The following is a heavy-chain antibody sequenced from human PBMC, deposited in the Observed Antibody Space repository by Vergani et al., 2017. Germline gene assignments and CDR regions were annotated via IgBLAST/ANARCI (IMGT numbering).Heavy chain of an antibody. CDR3: ARGGDGNSWTWNWFDP. V-gene: IGHV4-59*01. CDR1: GGSISSYY. J-gene: IGHJ5*02. CDR2: IYYSGST. D-gene: IGHD6-13*01. Sequence: QLQLQESGPGLVKPSETLSLTCTVSGGSISSYYWSWIRQPPGKGLEWIGYIYYSGSTNYNPSLKSRVPISVDTSKNQFSLKLSSVTAADTAVYYCARGGDGNSWTWNWFDPWGQGTLVTVSS.